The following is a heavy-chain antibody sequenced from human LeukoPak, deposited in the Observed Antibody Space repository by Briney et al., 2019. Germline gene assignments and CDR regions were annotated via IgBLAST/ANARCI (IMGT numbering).Heavy chain of an antibody. Sequence: GGPLRLSCAASELTVSTNYMSWVRQAPGKGLEWVSVIYSGGSTYYADSVKGRFTISRDNSKNNLYLQINSLRPEDTAVYFCARYDLRGAFDIWGQGTMVSVSS. J-gene: IGHJ3*02. CDR3: ARYDLRGAFDI. CDR1: ELTVSTNY. CDR2: IYSGGST. D-gene: IGHD4-17*01. V-gene: IGHV3-53*01.